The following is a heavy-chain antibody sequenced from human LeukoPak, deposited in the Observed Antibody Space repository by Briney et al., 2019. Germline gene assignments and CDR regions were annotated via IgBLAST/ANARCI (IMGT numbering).Heavy chain of an antibody. Sequence: ASVKVSCKASGYTFTSYYMHWVRQAPGQGLEWMGIINPSGGSTSYAQKFQGRVTMTRDMSTSTVYMELSSLRSEDTAVYYCARDGSGTVLGNWFDPWGQGTLVTVSS. CDR2: INPSGGST. CDR3: ARDGSGTVLGNWFDP. J-gene: IGHJ5*02. D-gene: IGHD3-10*01. CDR1: GYTFTSYY. V-gene: IGHV1-46*01.